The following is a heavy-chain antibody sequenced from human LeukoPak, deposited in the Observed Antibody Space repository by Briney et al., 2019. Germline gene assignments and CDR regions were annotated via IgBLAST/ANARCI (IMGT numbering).Heavy chain of an antibody. D-gene: IGHD2-15*01. V-gene: IGHV1-8*03. CDR1: GYTFTNYD. CDR2: MNPNSGNT. J-gene: IGHJ4*02. Sequence: ASVKVSCKASGYTFTNYDINWVRQATGQGLEGMGYMNPNSGNTGYAQKFQGRVTITKNTSLSTAYMGLGSLRSEATPVYYCASEDFDDWGQGTLVTVSS. CDR3: ASEDFDD.